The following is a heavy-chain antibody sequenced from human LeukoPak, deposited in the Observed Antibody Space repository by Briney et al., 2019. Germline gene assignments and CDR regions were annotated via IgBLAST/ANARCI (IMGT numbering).Heavy chain of an antibody. J-gene: IGHJ6*02. CDR1: GGSISSGGYY. CDR2: IYYSGST. D-gene: IGHD1-14*01. V-gene: IGHV4-31*03. CDR3: ARDSTGDYGMDV. Sequence: TLSLTCTVSGGSISSGGYYWSWIRQHPGKGLEWIGYIYYSGSTYYNPSLKSRVTISVDTSKNQFSLKLSSVTAADTAVYYRARDSTGDYGMDVWGQGTTVTVSS.